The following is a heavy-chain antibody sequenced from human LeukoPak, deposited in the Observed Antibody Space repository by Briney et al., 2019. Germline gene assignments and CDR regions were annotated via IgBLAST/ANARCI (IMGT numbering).Heavy chain of an antibody. J-gene: IGHJ6*02. D-gene: IGHD5-12*01. CDR1: GFTFSSYG. Sequence: GGSLRLSCAASGFTFSSYGMHWVRQAPGRGLEWVAVIWYDGSNKYYADSVKGRFTISRDNSKNTLYLQMNSLRAEDTAVYYCARAGGTYSGYGDGMDVWGQGTTVTVSS. CDR2: IWYDGSNK. V-gene: IGHV3-33*01. CDR3: ARAGGTYSGYGDGMDV.